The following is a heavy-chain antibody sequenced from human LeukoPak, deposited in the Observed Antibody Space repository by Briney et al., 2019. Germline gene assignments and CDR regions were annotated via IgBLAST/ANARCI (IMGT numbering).Heavy chain of an antibody. CDR3: ASPPFNYYYYYGMDV. D-gene: IGHD2/OR15-2a*01. V-gene: IGHV3-30-3*01. J-gene: IGHJ6*02. CDR2: ISYDGSNK. CDR1: GFTFSSYA. Sequence: GSLRLSCAASGFTFSSYAMHWVRQAPGKGLEWVAVISYDGSNKYYADSVKGRFTISRDNSKNTLYLQMNSLRAEDTAVYYCASPPFNYYYYYGMDVWGQGTTVTVSS.